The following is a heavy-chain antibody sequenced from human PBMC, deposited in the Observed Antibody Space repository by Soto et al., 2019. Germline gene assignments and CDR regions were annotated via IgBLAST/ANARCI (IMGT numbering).Heavy chain of an antibody. D-gene: IGHD2-15*01. CDR2: IYSGGST. CDR3: TRDWSVGSCYPALGA. J-gene: IGHJ5*02. Sequence: EVQVVESGGGLIQPGGALRLSCAASGFTVSSSYMSWVRQAPGKGLEWVSFIYSGGSTYYADSAKGRFTISRENSKNTLYLQMNSLRAEDTAVYYCTRDWSVGSCYPALGAWGQGTLVTVSS. V-gene: IGHV3-53*01. CDR1: GFTVSSSY.